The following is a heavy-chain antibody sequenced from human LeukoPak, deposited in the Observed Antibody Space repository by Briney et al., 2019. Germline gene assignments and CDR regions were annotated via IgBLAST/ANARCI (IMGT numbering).Heavy chain of an antibody. CDR3: ARDPGGPYSSSKFAPSFYFDY. J-gene: IGHJ4*02. D-gene: IGHD6-6*01. Sequence: PGGSLRLSCAASGFTFSSYSMNWVRQAPGKGLEWVSYISSSSSTIYYADSVKGRFTISRDNAKNSLYLQMNSLRAEDTAVYYCARDPGGPYSSSKFAPSFYFDYWGQGTLVTVSS. CDR2: ISSSSSTI. CDR1: GFTFSSYS. V-gene: IGHV3-48*01.